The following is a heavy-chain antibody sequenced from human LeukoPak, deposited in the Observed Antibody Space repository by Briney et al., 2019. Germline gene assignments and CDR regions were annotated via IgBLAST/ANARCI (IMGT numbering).Heavy chain of an antibody. CDR3: ARSGLLTGGPYYYGMDV. CDR2: INPNSGGT. Sequence: ASVKVSCKASGYTFTGYYMHWVRQAPGQGLEWMGWINPNSGGTNYAQKFQGWVTMTRDTSISTAYMELSRLRSDDTAVYYCARSGLLTGGPYYYGMDVWGQGTTVTVSS. V-gene: IGHV1-2*04. D-gene: IGHD1-20*01. CDR1: GYTFTGYY. J-gene: IGHJ6*02.